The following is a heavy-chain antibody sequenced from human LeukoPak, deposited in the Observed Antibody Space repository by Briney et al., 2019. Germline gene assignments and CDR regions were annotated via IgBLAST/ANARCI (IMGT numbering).Heavy chain of an antibody. Sequence: GGSLRLSCAASGVTFSSYGMRWVRRAPGKGLEWVAVISYDGSNKYYADSLKGRFTISGDNSKNKLYLQMNSLRAEDTAVYYCAKTPDQYYYYYGMDVWGQGTTVTVSS. J-gene: IGHJ6*02. CDR1: GVTFSSYG. CDR2: ISYDGSNK. V-gene: IGHV3-30*18. CDR3: AKTPDQYYYYYGMDV.